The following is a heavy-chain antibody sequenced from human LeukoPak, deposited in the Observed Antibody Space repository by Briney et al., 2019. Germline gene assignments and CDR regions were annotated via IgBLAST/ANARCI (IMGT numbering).Heavy chain of an antibody. D-gene: IGHD3-3*01. V-gene: IGHV4-34*01. CDR3: ARATQYDFWSGYPRIFDY. Sequence: MPSETLSLTCAVYGGSFSGYYWSWIRQPPGKGLEWIGEINHSGSTNYNPSLKSRVTISVDTSKNQFSLKLSSVTAADTAVYYCARATQYDFWSGYPRIFDYWGQGTLVTVSS. CDR2: INHSGST. CDR1: GGSFSGYY. J-gene: IGHJ4*02.